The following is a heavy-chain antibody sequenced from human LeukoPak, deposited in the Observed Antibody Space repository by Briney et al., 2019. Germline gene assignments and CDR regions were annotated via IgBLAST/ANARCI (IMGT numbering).Heavy chain of an antibody. Sequence: PGKSLRLSCAASGFNFSNFVMHWVRQAPGKGLEWVAVISYDGSNKYYADSVKGRFTISRDNSKNTLYLQMNSLRAEDTAVYYCAKGGSFDYWGQGTLVTVSS. V-gene: IGHV3-30*18. D-gene: IGHD3-10*01. CDR1: GFNFSNFV. CDR2: ISYDGSNK. J-gene: IGHJ4*02. CDR3: AKGGSFDY.